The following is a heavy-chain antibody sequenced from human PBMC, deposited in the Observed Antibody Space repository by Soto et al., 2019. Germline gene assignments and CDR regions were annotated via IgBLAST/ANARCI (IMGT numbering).Heavy chain of an antibody. V-gene: IGHV1-2*04. CDR2: INPNSGGT. CDR3: ARGGQYYDSSGYLSTDYGMDV. J-gene: IGHJ6*02. CDR1: GYTFTGYY. D-gene: IGHD3-22*01. Sequence: ASVKVSCNASGYTFTGYYMHWVRQAPGQGLEWMGWINPNSGGTNYAQKFQGWVTMTRDTSISTAYMELSRLRSDDTAVYYCARGGQYYDSSGYLSTDYGMDVWGQGTTVTVSS.